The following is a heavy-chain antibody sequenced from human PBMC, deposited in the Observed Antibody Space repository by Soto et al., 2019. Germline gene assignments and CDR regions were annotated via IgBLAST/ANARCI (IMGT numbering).Heavy chain of an antibody. D-gene: IGHD3-3*01. V-gene: IGHV4-4*07. CDR2: IYTSGST. J-gene: IGHJ6*02. Sequence: SETLSLTCTVSGGSISSYYWSWIRQPAGKGLEWIGRIYTSGSTNYNPSLKSRVTMSVDTSKNQFSLKLSSVTAADTAVYYCASSNPYDFWSGYYDLYYYGMDVWGQGTTVPVSS. CDR3: ASSNPYDFWSGYYDLYYYGMDV. CDR1: GGSISSYY.